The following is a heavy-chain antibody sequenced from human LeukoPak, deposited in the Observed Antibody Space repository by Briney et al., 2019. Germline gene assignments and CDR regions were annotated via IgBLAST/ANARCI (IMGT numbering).Heavy chain of an antibody. J-gene: IGHJ4*02. CDR1: GFTFSSYS. V-gene: IGHV3-21*01. D-gene: IGHD6-19*01. Sequence: GGSLRLSCAASGFTFSSYSMNWVRQAPGKGLEWVSSISSSSSYIYYADSVKGRFTISRDNSKNTLYLQMNSLRAEDTAVYYCASSGWYDAPDYWGQGTLVTVSS. CDR2: ISSSSSYI. CDR3: ASSGWYDAPDY.